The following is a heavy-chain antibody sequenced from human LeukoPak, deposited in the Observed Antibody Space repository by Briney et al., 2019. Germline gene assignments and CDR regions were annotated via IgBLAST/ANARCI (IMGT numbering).Heavy chain of an antibody. CDR1: GYTFTSYG. CDR3: AREKTIVVVPAAILGYYYYGTDV. Sequence: ASVKVSCKASGYTFTSYGISWVRQAPGQGLEWMGWISAYNGNTNYAQKLQGRVTMTTDTSTSTAYMELRSLRSDDTAVYYCAREKTIVVVPAAILGYYYYGTDVWGQGTTVTVSS. CDR2: ISAYNGNT. V-gene: IGHV1-18*01. J-gene: IGHJ6*02. D-gene: IGHD2-2*01.